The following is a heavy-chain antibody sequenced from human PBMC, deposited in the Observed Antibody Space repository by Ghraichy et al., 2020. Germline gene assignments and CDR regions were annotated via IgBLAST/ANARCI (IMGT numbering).Heavy chain of an antibody. Sequence: LSLTCAASGFSFDDHDMSWVRQAPGKGLEWVSGINWNGGSTGYADSVKGRFKISRDNAKNSLYLQMNSLRAEDTALYHCARGSTVSGWYFDLWGRGTLVTVSS. CDR3: ARGSTVSGWYFDL. CDR1: GFSFDDHD. V-gene: IGHV3-20*01. J-gene: IGHJ2*01. CDR2: INWNGGST. D-gene: IGHD4-17*01.